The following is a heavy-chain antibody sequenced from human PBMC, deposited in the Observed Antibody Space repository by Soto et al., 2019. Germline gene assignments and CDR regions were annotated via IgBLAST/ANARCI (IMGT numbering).Heavy chain of an antibody. CDR3: AREYTYYDSSGSDDAFDI. D-gene: IGHD3-22*01. CDR1: GYTFTSYD. Sequence: ASVKVSCKASGYTFTSYDITWVRQATGQGLEWMGWMNPNSGNTGYAQKFQGRVTMTRNTSISTAYMELSSLRSEDTAVYYCAREYTYYDSSGSDDAFDIWGQGTMVTASS. J-gene: IGHJ3*02. CDR2: MNPNSGNT. V-gene: IGHV1-8*01.